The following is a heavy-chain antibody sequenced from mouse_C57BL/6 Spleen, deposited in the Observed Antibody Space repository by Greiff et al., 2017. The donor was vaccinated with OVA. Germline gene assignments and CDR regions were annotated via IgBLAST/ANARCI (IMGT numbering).Heavy chain of an antibody. J-gene: IGHJ3*01. V-gene: IGHV5-4*01. D-gene: IGHD1-1*01. CDR1: GFTFSSYA. CDR2: ISDGGSYT. CDR3: ARDGGSPWFAY. Sequence: EVQGVESGGGLVKPGGSLKLSCAASGFTFSSYAMSWVRQTPEKRLEWVATISDGGSYTYYPDNVKGRFTISRDNAKNNLYLQMSHLKSEDTAMYYCARDGGSPWFAYWGQGTLLTVSA.